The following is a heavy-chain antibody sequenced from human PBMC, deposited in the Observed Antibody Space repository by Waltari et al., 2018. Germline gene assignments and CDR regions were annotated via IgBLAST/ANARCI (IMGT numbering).Heavy chain of an antibody. CDR1: GGSISSYY. D-gene: IGHD2-15*01. Sequence: QVQLQESGPGLVKPSETLSLTCTVSGGSISSYYWSWIRQPPGKGLEWIGYIYYRGSTNYNPSLKSRVTISVDTSKNQFSLKLSSVTAADTAVYYCARDRGYCSGGSCLDAFDIWGQGTMVTVSS. CDR3: ARDRGYCSGGSCLDAFDI. CDR2: IYYRGST. J-gene: IGHJ3*02. V-gene: IGHV4-59*01.